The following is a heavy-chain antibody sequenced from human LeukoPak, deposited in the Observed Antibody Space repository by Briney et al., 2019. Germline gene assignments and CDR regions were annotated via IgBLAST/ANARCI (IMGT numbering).Heavy chain of an antibody. CDR3: ARDRKDY. Sequence: GGSLRLSCAASGFTFSIYWMSWVRQAPGKGLEWVANIKQDGSEKYYVDSVKGRFTISRDNAKNSLYLQMNSLRAEDTAVYYCARDRKDYWGQGTLVTVSS. V-gene: IGHV3-7*01. CDR2: IKQDGSEK. J-gene: IGHJ4*02. D-gene: IGHD1-14*01. CDR1: GFTFSIYW.